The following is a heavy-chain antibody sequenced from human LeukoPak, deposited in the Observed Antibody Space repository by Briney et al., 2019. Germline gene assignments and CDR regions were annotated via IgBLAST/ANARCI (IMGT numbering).Heavy chain of an antibody. CDR1: GFTFSDTW. V-gene: IGHV3-74*01. Sequence: RSGGSLRLSCAASGFTFSDTWMHWVRQAPGGGLVWVSRIRSDGSDTRYAESVKGRFTISRDNAKNSLYLQMDSLRADDTAVYYCARDIQRWAFDIWGQGTMVTVSS. CDR3: ARDIQRWAFDI. D-gene: IGHD5-18*01. J-gene: IGHJ3*02. CDR2: IRSDGSDT.